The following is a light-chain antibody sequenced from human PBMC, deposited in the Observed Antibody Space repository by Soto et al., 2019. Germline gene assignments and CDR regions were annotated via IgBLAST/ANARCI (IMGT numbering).Light chain of an antibody. CDR2: HNT. Sequence: QSVLTQPASVSGAPGQWGALSCTGNNSNVGGGFDVHWYQHHPGTAPKLLIYHNTNRPSGVPDRFSGSKTGPSASLAITGLQAEDEADYYCQSFDTSRSGYVFGTGTKVTVL. CDR1: NSNVGGGFD. V-gene: IGLV1-40*01. CDR3: QSFDTSRSGYV. J-gene: IGLJ1*01.